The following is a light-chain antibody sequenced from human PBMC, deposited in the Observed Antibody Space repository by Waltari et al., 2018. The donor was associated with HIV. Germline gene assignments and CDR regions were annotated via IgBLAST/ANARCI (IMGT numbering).Light chain of an antibody. J-gene: IGKJ3*01. CDR2: WAS. Sequence: DIVMTQSPDSLAVSLGERATINCKSSQSVLYSSNNKNYLAWYQQNPGQPPKLLISWASTRESGVPDRFSGSGSGTDFTLTISSLQAEDVAVYYCQQYYNTPTFGPGTKVDIK. CDR1: QSVLYSSNNKNY. CDR3: QQYYNTPT. V-gene: IGKV4-1*01.